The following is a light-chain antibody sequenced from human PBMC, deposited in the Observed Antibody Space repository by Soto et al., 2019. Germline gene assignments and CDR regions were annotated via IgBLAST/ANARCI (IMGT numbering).Light chain of an antibody. Sequence: QPVLTQPASVSGSPGQSITISCTGTSSDVGGYNYVSWYQHHPGKAPKLMIYDVSNRPSGVSNRFSGSKSGNTASLTISGLQPEDEADYYCCSYTTSSTRQIVFGTGTKLTVL. J-gene: IGLJ1*01. CDR1: SSDVGGYNY. V-gene: IGLV2-14*03. CDR3: CSYTTSSTRQIV. CDR2: DVS.